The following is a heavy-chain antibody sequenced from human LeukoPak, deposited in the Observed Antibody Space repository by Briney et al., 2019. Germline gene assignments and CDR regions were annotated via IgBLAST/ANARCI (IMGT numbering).Heavy chain of an antibody. J-gene: IGHJ6*02. CDR3: ARGGYYEMYYYYYGMDI. CDR2: MNPNSGNT. D-gene: IGHD3-3*01. Sequence: ASVKVSCKASGYTFTSYDINWVRQATGQGLEWMGWMNPNSGNTGYAQKFQGRVTMTRNTSISTAYMELSSLRSEDTAVYYCARGGYYEMYYYYYGMDIWGQGTTVTVS. CDR1: GYTFTSYD. V-gene: IGHV1-8*01.